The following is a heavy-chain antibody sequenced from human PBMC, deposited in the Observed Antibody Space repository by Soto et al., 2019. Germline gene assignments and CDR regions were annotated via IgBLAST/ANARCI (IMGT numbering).Heavy chain of an antibody. CDR3: ARDRYGGNSWFDY. J-gene: IGHJ4*02. D-gene: IGHD2-21*01. V-gene: IGHV4-31*03. Sequence: QVQLQESGPGLVKPSQTLSLTCTVSGGSISSGGYCWSWIRQHPGKGLEWIGYIYYSGSTYYNPSLKSRVTISVDTSKNQFSLKLSSVTAADTAVYYCARDRYGGNSWFDYWGQGTLVTVSS. CDR2: IYYSGST. CDR1: GGSISSGGYC.